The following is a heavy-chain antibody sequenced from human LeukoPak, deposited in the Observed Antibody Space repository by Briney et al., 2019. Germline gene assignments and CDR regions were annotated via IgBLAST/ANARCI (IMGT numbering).Heavy chain of an antibody. V-gene: IGHV1-69*04. J-gene: IGHJ4*02. Sequence: GASVKVSCKASGGTFSSYAISWVRQAPGQGLEWMGRIIPILGIANYAQKFQGRVTITADKSTSTAYMELSSLRSEDTAVYYCARADTATDFDYWGQGTLVTVSS. CDR1: GGTFSSYA. CDR2: IIPILGIA. D-gene: IGHD5-18*01. CDR3: ARADTATDFDY.